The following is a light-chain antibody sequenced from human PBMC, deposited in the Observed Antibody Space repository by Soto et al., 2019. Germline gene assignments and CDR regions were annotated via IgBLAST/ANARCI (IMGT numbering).Light chain of an antibody. CDR2: EVS. J-gene: IGLJ2*01. Sequence: QSALTQPASVSGSPGQSITISCTGTSSDVGGYNYVSWYPHHPGKAPKLMIYEVSNRPSGVSNRFSGSQSGNTASLTISGLQGEDEAAYYGNSYTSSSTVVFGGGTKLTVL. CDR1: SSDVGGYNY. V-gene: IGLV2-14*01. CDR3: NSYTSSSTVV.